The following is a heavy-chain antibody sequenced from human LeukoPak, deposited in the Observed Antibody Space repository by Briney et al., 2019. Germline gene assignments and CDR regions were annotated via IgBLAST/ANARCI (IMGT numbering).Heavy chain of an antibody. CDR1: GGSISSSSYY. CDR2: IYYSGST. J-gene: IGHJ4*02. V-gene: IGHV4-39*07. D-gene: IGHD3-22*01. CDR3: ARGIPGYFGTSGYYYEY. Sequence: SETLSLTCTVSGGSISSSSYYWGWIRQPPGKGLEWIGSIYYSGSTYYNPPLKSRVTISVDTSKNQFSLKLSSVTAADTAVYYCARGIPGYFGTSGYYYEYWGQGTLVTVSS.